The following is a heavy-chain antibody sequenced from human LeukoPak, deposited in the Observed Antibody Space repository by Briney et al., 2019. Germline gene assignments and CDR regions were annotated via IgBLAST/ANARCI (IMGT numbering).Heavy chain of an antibody. Sequence: ASVKVSCKASGYSFTSYYIHWVRQAPGQGLEWMGMSNPNYGGTAYAQMFKGGVTLTRDTSTSTVYMELSSLKSENTAVYFCARDQGRTADYVWGSYFDYWGQGALVTVSS. D-gene: IGHD3-16*01. CDR2: SNPNYGGT. J-gene: IGHJ4*02. CDR3: ARDQGRTADYVWGSYFDY. V-gene: IGHV1-46*01. CDR1: GYSFTSYY.